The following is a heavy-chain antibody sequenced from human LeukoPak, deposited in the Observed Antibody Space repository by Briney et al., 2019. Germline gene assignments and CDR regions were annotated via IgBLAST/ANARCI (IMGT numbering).Heavy chain of an antibody. CDR1: GFTFRSSG. J-gene: IGHJ4*02. CDR3: AKGGWSYFDY. V-gene: IGHV3-23*01. D-gene: IGHD6-19*01. Sequence: GGSLRLSCAASGFTFRSSGMTWVRQAPGKGLEWVSAISDSGAGTYYADSVKGRFTVSRDNSKNTLFLQMNSLRVEDTAVYYCAKGGWSYFDYWGQGILVTVSP. CDR2: ISDSGAGT.